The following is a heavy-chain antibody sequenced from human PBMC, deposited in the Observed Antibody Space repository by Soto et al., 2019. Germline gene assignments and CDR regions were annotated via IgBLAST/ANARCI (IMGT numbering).Heavy chain of an antibody. CDR2: ISYDGSNK. J-gene: IGHJ5*02. CDR3: AKDGARLGYCSSTSCYLNWFDL. V-gene: IGHV3-30*18. D-gene: IGHD2-2*01. Sequence: GGSLRLSCAASGFTFSSYGMHWVRQAPGKGLEWVAVISYDGSNKYYADSVKGRFAISRDNSKNTLYLQMNSLRAEDTAVYYCAKDGARLGYCSSTSCYLNWFDLWGQGTLVTVSS. CDR1: GFTFSSYG.